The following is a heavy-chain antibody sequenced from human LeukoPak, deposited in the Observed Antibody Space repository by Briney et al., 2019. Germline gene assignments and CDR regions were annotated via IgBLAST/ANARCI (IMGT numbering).Heavy chain of an antibody. J-gene: IGHJ4*02. D-gene: IGHD6-13*01. V-gene: IGHV3-33*01. CDR1: GGTFSSYG. Sequence: SCKASGGTFSSYGMHWVRQAPGKGLEWVAVIWYDGSNKYYADSVKGRFTISRDNSKNTLYLQMNSLRAEDTAVYYCARDAEYSSSWYRDSSGWYLGYWGQGTLVTVSS. CDR3: ARDAEYSSSWYRDSSGWYLGY. CDR2: IWYDGSNK.